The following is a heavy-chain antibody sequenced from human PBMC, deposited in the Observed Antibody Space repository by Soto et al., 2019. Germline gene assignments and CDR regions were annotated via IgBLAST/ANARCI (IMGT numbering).Heavy chain of an antibody. CDR3: ARDRRGVLDP. Sequence: GGSLRLSCAPSGLTFSDYDMRWVRQAPGKGLEWVSAISASGRTTYYADSVKGRFTISRDNSKDTLYLQMNSLRVEDTAVFYCARDRRGVLDPWGQGIPVTVSS. V-gene: IGHV3-23*01. J-gene: IGHJ5*02. CDR1: GLTFSDYD. CDR2: ISASGRTT.